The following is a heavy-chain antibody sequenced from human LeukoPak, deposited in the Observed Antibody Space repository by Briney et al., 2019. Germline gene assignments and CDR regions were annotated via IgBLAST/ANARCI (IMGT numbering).Heavy chain of an antibody. V-gene: IGHV4-34*01. CDR3: ARLRSSNYYYYVDV. D-gene: IGHD6-13*01. J-gene: IGHJ6*03. CDR2: INHSGST. Sequence: SETLSLTCAVYGGSFSGYYWSWIRQPPGKGLEWIGEINHSGSTNYNPSLKSRVTISVDTSKNQFSLKLSSVTAADTAVYYCARLRSSNYYYYVDVWGKGTTVTVSS. CDR1: GGSFSGYY.